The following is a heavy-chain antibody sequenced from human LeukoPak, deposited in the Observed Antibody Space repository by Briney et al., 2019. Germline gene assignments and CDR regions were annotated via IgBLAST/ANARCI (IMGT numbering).Heavy chain of an antibody. D-gene: IGHD1-26*01. CDR1: GGSINNYY. CDR2: VYSTGTT. J-gene: IGHJ3*02. V-gene: IGHV4-4*07. CDR3: AREGSGVFDI. Sequence: ASETLSLTCTVSGGSINNYYWSCIRQPAGKGLERIGRVYSTGTTYYSPSLKSRLTMSVDKSKNQFSLKLSSVTAADTAVYYCAREGSGVFDIGGQGTMVTVSS.